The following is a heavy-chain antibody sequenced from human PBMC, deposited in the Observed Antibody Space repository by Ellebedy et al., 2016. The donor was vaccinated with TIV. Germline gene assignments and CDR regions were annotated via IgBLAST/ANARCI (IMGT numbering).Heavy chain of an antibody. Sequence: GESLKISCAASGFSISSHRMHWVRQAAGKGLGWVSHISSDGSYTSYADSMKGRFIISRDNAENTLDVQISSLRAEDTALYYGARQSGGHGFDIWGQGKRVTVSP. CDR1: GFSISSHR. J-gene: IGHJ3*02. V-gene: IGHV3-74*01. CDR2: ISSDGSYT. CDR3: ARQSGGHGFDI.